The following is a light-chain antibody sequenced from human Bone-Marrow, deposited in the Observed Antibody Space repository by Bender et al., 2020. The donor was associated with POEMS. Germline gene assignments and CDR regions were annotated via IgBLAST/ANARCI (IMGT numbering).Light chain of an antibody. V-gene: IGLV2-8*01. CDR3: CSYTSISTVV. CDR1: SSDVGGYNY. Sequence: QSALTQPPSASGSPGQSVTISCTGTSSDVGGYNYVSWYQQHPGKAPKLIIYEVSQRPSGVPDRFSGSKSGNTASLTISGLQAEDEADYYCCSYTSISTVVFGGGTKLTVL. J-gene: IGLJ2*01. CDR2: EVS.